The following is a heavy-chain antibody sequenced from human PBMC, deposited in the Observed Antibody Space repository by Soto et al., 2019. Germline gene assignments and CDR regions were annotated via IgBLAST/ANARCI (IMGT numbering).Heavy chain of an antibody. V-gene: IGHV4-34*01. CDR3: ARGIAMKLVVHSDASDKYYLDS. CDR1: GGSFSGYY. Sequence: SETLSLTCAVYGGSFSGYYWSWIRQPPGKGLEWIGEINHSGSTNYNPSLKSRVTISVDTSKNQFSLKMTSVAAADTAMYYCARGIAMKLVVHSDASDKYYLDSWGQGTLVTVSS. CDR2: INHSGST. D-gene: IGHD3-22*01. J-gene: IGHJ4*02.